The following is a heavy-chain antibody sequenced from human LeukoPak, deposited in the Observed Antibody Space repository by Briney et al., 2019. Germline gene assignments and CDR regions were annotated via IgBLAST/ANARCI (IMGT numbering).Heavy chain of an antibody. D-gene: IGHD2-2*01. J-gene: IGHJ5*02. CDR1: GFTFSSYW. CDR3: AGSASHNWFDP. V-gene: IGHV3-74*01. CDR2: INSDGSST. Sequence: GGSLRLPCAASGFTFSSYWMHWVRQVPGKGLVWVSRINSDGSSTSYADSVKGRFTISRDNAKNTLYLQMNSLRVEDTAVYYCAGSASHNWFDPWGQGTLVTVSS.